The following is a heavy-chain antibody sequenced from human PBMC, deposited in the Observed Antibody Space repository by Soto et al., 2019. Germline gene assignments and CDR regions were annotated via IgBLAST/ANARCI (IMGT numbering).Heavy chain of an antibody. D-gene: IGHD1-20*01. J-gene: IGHJ5*02. CDR3: ARGHNPHNWFDP. Sequence: QVQLVQSGAEVKKPGAPVKVSCKASGYTFSNYGLPWVRQAPEQGLEWMGWISAYNGNTNYAQKCQGRVTMTTDGSRSTGYMELMTLRSDHTAVFLFARGHNPHNWFDPWGQGTLVTVTS. CDR1: GYTFSNYG. CDR2: ISAYNGNT. V-gene: IGHV1-18*04.